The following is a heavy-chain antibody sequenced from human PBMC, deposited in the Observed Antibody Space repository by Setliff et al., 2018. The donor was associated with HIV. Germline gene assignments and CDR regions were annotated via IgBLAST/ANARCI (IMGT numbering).Heavy chain of an antibody. Sequence: SETLSLTCSVSGGSITSGGHYRSWIRHLPGKGLEWIGYIHYTGSNFYNPSLTDRLTLSVDTSDNQFSLKLTSVTAADTAVYYCARGGNSRAAWFDSWGQGTLVTVSS. CDR2: IHYTGSN. J-gene: IGHJ5*01. D-gene: IGHD5-12*01. V-gene: IGHV4-31*02. CDR3: ARGGNSRAAWFDS. CDR1: GGSITSGGHY.